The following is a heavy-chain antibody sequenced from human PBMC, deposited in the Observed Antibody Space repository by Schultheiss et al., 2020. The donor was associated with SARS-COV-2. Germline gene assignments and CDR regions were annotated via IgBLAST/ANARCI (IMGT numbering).Heavy chain of an antibody. J-gene: IGHJ5*02. CDR2: IYTSGST. CDR1: GGSISRSGYY. V-gene: IGHV4-61*02. CDR3: ARDLGIAAAGTSWFDP. Sequence: SETLSLTCTVSGGSISRSGYYWGWIRQPAGKGLEWIGRIYTSGSTNYNPSLKSRVTMSVDTSKNQFSLKLSSVTAADTAVYYCARDLGIAAAGTSWFDPWGQGTLVTVSS. D-gene: IGHD6-13*01.